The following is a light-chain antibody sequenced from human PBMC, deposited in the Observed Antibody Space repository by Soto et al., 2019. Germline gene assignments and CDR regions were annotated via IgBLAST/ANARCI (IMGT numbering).Light chain of an antibody. V-gene: IGKV1-5*03. Sequence: DIQMTQSPSTLSASIGDRVTITGRAIQRFIPCLAWYQQKPGKAPKPLIYKASSLESGVPSRFSGSGSGTEFTLTISSLQPDDFATYHCQQYDTYDSYTFGQGTKLEIK. CDR3: QQYDTYDSYT. CDR1: QRFIPC. J-gene: IGKJ2*01. CDR2: KAS.